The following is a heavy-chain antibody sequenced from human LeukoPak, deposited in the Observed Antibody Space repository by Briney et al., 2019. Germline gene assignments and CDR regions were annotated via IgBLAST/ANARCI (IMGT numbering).Heavy chain of an antibody. J-gene: IGHJ5*02. Sequence: GGSLRLSCEASGFTFSSYWMSWVRQAPGKGLEWVANIKTDGSEKYCVDSVKGRFTISRDNAKNSLYLQMNSLRAEDTAVYYXARDYTGYFPWGQGTLVIVSS. V-gene: IGHV3-7*03. CDR3: ARDYTGYFP. D-gene: IGHD3-9*01. CDR2: IKTDGSEK. CDR1: GFTFSSYW.